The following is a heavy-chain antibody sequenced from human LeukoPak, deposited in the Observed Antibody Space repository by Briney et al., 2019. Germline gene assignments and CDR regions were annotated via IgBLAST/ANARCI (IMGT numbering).Heavy chain of an antibody. Sequence: PGGSLRLSCTASGFTFGDYAMSWFRQAPGKGLEWVGFIRSKAYGGTTEYAASVKGRFTISRDDSKSIAYLQMNSLKTEDTAMYYCTALRSLVYYFDYWGQGTLVTVSS. D-gene: IGHD5-12*01. CDR2: IRSKAYGGTT. CDR3: TALRSLVYYFDY. V-gene: IGHV3-49*03. J-gene: IGHJ4*02. CDR1: GFTFGDYA.